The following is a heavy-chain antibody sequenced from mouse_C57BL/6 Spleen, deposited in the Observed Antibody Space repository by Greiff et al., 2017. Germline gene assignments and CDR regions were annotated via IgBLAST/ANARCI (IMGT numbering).Heavy chain of an antibody. CDR1: GYTFTSYW. D-gene: IGHD2-1*01. Sequence: VQLQQSGAELAKPGASVKLSCKASGYTFTSYWMHWVKQRPGQGLDWIGYINPSSGYTKYTEKFKAKATLTADKSSSTAYMQLSSLTYEDSAVYYCASNYEVAYWGQGTLVTVSA. J-gene: IGHJ3*01. CDR2: INPSSGYT. CDR3: ASNYEVAY. V-gene: IGHV1-7*01.